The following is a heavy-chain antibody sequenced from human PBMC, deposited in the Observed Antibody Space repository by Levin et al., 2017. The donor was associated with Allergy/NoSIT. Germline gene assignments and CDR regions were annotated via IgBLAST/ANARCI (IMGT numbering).Heavy chain of an antibody. J-gene: IGHJ5*02. CDR3: AHIHSSRGGDWFDP. D-gene: IGHD6-13*01. CDR2: IYWNDDK. Sequence: ESGPTLVKPTQTLTLTCTFSGFSLSTSGVGVGWIRQPPGKALEWLALIYWNDDKRYSPSLKSRLTITKDTSKNQVVLTMTNMDPVDTATYYCAHIHSSRGGDWFDPWGQGTLVTVSS. CDR1: GFSLSTSGVG. V-gene: IGHV2-5*01.